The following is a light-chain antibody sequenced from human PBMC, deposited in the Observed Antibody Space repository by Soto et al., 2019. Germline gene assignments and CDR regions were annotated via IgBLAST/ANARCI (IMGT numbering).Light chain of an antibody. V-gene: IGKV1-12*01. J-gene: IGKJ4*01. CDR1: QGFSTW. Sequence: DIQMTQSPSSVSASVGDRVTITCRASQGFSTWLAWYRRKPGRAPELLIYSASSLHSGVPSRFSGSGSATDFTLTISSLQPEDFATYYCQQANSFPRTFGGGTEVEIK. CDR3: QQANSFPRT. CDR2: SAS.